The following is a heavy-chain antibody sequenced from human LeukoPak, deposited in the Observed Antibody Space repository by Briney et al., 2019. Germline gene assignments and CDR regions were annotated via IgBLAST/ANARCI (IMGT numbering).Heavy chain of an antibody. CDR1: GFTFSSYW. D-gene: IGHD2-15*01. CDR2: INSDGSST. V-gene: IGHV3-74*01. CDR3: ARGGGAVVVVFDY. J-gene: IGHJ4*02. Sequence: PGGSLRLSCAVSGFTFSSYWMHWVRQAPGKGLVWVSCINSDGSSTRYANSGKGRFTITCDNANNSLYLQMNGLRAEDTAVYYGARGGGAVVVVFDYWGQGTLVTVSS.